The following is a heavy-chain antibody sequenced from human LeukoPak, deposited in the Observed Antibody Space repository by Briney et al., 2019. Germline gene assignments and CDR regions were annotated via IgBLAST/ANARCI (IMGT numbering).Heavy chain of an antibody. CDR3: ARVGWVLRYAFDS. V-gene: IGHV3-48*03. CDR1: GLSLSSYE. CDR2: IYSRGSTI. J-gene: IGHJ3*02. D-gene: IGHD3-16*01. Sequence: GGSLTLSCDASGLSLSSYEMNWVRQAPGKGLEWVSHIYSRGSTIYYADSVQGRFTLSRDNAKNSLYLQMNSLRAEDTAVYYCARVGWVLRYAFDSWGEGGMVTVSS.